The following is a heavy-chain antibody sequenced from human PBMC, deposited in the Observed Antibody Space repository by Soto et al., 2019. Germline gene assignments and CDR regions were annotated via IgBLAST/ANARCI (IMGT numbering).Heavy chain of an antibody. J-gene: IGHJ3*02. D-gene: IGHD3-3*01. V-gene: IGHV4-34*01. Sequence: SETLSLTCAVYGGSFSGYYWSWIRQPPGKGLEWIGEINHSGSTNYNPSLKSRVTISVDTSKNQFSLKLSSVTAADTAVYYCARSQLEMYYDFWSGSQSAFDIWGQGTMGTVS. CDR1: GGSFSGYY. CDR3: ARSQLEMYYDFWSGSQSAFDI. CDR2: INHSGST.